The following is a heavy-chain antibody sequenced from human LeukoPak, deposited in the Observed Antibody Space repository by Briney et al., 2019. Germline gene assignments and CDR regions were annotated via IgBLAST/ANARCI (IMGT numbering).Heavy chain of an antibody. CDR1: GYTFTGYY. J-gene: IGHJ4*02. CDR3: ARRGIAARQPIGSEDY. CDR2: INPNNGNT. Sequence: ASVKVSRKASGYTFTGYYLHWVRQAPGQGLEWMGWINPNNGNTNYAQKLQGRVTMTTDTSTSTAYMELRSLRSDDTAVYYCARRGIAARQPIGSEDYWGQGTLVTVSS. D-gene: IGHD6-6*01. V-gene: IGHV1-18*04.